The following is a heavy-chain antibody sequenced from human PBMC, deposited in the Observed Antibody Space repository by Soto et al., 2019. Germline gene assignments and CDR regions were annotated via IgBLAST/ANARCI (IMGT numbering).Heavy chain of an antibody. Sequence: SETLSLTCAVSSGSISTNYWWTWVRQSPGKGLEWIGEIYHSGTTNYSPSLKNRVTMSVDKSKNQFSLRLTSVTAADTAVYYCAAVSGGCSRTTCQIDPWGQGTQVTVSS. CDR1: SGSISTNYW. CDR2: IYHSGTT. D-gene: IGHD2-2*01. V-gene: IGHV4-4*02. J-gene: IGHJ5*02. CDR3: AAVSGGCSRTTCQIDP.